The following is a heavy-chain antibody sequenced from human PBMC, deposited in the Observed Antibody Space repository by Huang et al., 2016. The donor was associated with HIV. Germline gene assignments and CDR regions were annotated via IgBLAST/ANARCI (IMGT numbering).Heavy chain of an antibody. J-gene: IGHJ4*02. D-gene: IGHD6-13*01. CDR1: GFTFSSSA. CDR3: AKADSGAAAGSLVDY. V-gene: IGHV3-23*01. Sequence: EVQLLESGGGLVQPGGSLRLSCAASGFTFSSSAMSWVRQALGKGLEWFASITGRGSSAYYADSVKGRVTISRDNSKNTLYLQRNSLRAEDTAIYYCAKADSGAAAGSLVDYWGQGTLVTVSS. CDR2: ITGRGSSA.